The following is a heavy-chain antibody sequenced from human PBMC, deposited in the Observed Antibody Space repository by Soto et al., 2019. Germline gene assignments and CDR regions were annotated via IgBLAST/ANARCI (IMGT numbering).Heavy chain of an antibody. CDR1: GGSIGRYY. CDR2: IYYSGST. D-gene: IGHD3-3*01. J-gene: IGHJ6*03. Sequence: ETLSLTCTVSGGSIGRYYWSWIRQPPGKGLEWIGYIYYSGSTNYNPSLKSRVTISVDTSKNQFSLKLSSVTAADTAVYYCAIQSPYYDFWSGAYYYYMDVWGKGTTVTVSS. CDR3: AIQSPYYDFWSGAYYYYMDV. V-gene: IGHV4-59*01.